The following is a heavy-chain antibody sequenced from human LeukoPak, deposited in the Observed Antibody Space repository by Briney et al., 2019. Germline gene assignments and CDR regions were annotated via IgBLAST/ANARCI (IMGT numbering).Heavy chain of an antibody. CDR1: GDSVSGYY. Sequence: SETLSLTCIVSGDSVSGYYWNWIRQPPGKGLEWIGYTHHSGNTLYNPSLKSRVSTSVDTSKNQFSLSLSSVTAADTAVYYCARDRGGYTYSHDYWGQGTLVTVSS. D-gene: IGHD5-18*01. CDR3: ARDRGGYTYSHDY. CDR2: THHSGNT. V-gene: IGHV4-59*02. J-gene: IGHJ4*02.